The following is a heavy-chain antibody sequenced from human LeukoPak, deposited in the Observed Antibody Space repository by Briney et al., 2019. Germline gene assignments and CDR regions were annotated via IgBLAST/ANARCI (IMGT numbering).Heavy chain of an antibody. V-gene: IGHV4-30-4*01. CDR2: IYYSGST. CDR3: AREPLGYCSSTSCYGYYYGMDV. D-gene: IGHD2-2*01. CDR1: GGSISSGDYY. Sequence: SETLSLTRTVSGGSISSGDYYWSWIRQPPGKGLEWIGYIYYSGSTYYNPSLKSRVTISVDTSKNQFSLKLSSVTAADTAVYYCAREPLGYCSSTSCYGYYYGMDVWGQGTTVTVSS. J-gene: IGHJ6*02.